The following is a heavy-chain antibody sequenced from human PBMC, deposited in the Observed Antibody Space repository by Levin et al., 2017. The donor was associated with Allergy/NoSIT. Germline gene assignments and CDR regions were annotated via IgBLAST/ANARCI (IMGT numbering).Heavy chain of an antibody. V-gene: IGHV3-23*01. CDR3: AKKQGGTTGFSFDV. J-gene: IGHJ3*01. D-gene: IGHD1-14*01. Sequence: LSLTCDASGFSLREYAMSWVRPAPGKGLEWVSVITGGGFNTYYGDSAKGRFTVSRDNSKNTLYLELNSLRAEDTAVYYCAKKQGGTTGFSFDVWGQGTMVTVSS. CDR2: ITGGGFNT. CDR1: GFSLREYA.